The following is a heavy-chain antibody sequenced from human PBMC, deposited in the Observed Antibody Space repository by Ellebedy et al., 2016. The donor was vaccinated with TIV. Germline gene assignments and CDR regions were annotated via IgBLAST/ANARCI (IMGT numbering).Heavy chain of an antibody. CDR3: AASPHDLLWFGELTWHY. D-gene: IGHD3-10*01. J-gene: IGHJ4*02. Sequence: AASVKVSCKASGFTFTSSAMQWVRQARGQRLEWIGWIVVGSGNTNYAQKFQERVTITRDMSTSTAYMELSSLISEDTAVNYCAASPHDLLWFGELTWHYWGQGTLVTVSS. V-gene: IGHV1-58*02. CDR1: GFTFTSSA. CDR2: IVVGSGNT.